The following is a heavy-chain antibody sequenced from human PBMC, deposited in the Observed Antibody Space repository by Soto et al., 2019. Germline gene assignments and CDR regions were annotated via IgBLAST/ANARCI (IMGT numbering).Heavy chain of an antibody. CDR2: MNPGSGDT. Sequence: ASVKVSCKASGYTFTNNDVTWVRQATGQGLEWMGWMNPGSGDTGYAQKFQGRVTMTRDISIATAYMELSSLRSEDTAIYYCARMATFGSLNWFDPWGQGTLVTVSS. V-gene: IGHV1-8*01. CDR3: ARMATFGSLNWFDP. J-gene: IGHJ5*02. CDR1: GYTFTNND. D-gene: IGHD3-10*01.